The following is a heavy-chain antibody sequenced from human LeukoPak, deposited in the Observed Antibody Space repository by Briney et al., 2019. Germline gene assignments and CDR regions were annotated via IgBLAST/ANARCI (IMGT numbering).Heavy chain of an antibody. CDR2: FDPEDGET. Sequence: AASVKVSCKVSGYTLTELSMHWVRQAPGKGLEWMGGFDPEDGETIYAQKFQGRVTMTEDTSTDTAYMELSSLRSEDTAVYYCATGIAAAGTRPYYYYGMDVWGQGTTVTVSS. J-gene: IGHJ6*02. CDR1: GYTLTELS. CDR3: ATGIAAAGTRPYYYYGMDV. D-gene: IGHD6-13*01. V-gene: IGHV1-24*01.